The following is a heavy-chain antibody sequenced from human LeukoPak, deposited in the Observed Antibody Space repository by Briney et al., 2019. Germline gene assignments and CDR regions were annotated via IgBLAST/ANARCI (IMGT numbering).Heavy chain of an antibody. CDR3: ARGTLAAGNAFDI. D-gene: IGHD6-13*01. V-gene: IGHV4-59*01. J-gene: IGHJ3*02. Sequence: SETLSLTCTVSGGSNSSYYWSWIRQRPGKGLEWIGYIYYSRSTNYNPSLKSRVTISVDTSKNQFSLKLSSVTAADTAVYYCARGTLAAGNAFDIWGQGTMVTVSS. CDR2: IYYSRST. CDR1: GGSNSSYY.